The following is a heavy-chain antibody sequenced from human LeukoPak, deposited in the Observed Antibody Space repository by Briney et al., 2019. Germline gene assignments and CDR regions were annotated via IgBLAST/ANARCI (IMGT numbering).Heavy chain of an antibody. Sequence: GGSLRLSCAASGFAFSSCWMSWVRQAPGKGLEWVAKIKEDGSEKYYVDSVKGRFTISRDNAETSLYLQMNSLRAEDTAVYYCATDSFGIFDYWGQGTLVTVSS. CDR3: ATDSFGIFDY. V-gene: IGHV3-7*03. CDR1: GFAFSSCW. D-gene: IGHD3-10*01. CDR2: IKEDGSEK. J-gene: IGHJ4*02.